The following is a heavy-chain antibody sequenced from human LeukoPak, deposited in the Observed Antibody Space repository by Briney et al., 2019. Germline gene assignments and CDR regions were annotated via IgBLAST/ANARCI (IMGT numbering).Heavy chain of an antibody. V-gene: IGHV3-7*04. CDR2: IKQDGSEK. Sequence: GGSLRLSCSASGFISSNCWMTWVRQAPGKGLEWVANIKQDGSEKYYVDSVKGRFTISRDNAKKSLYLQMNSLRAEDTAVYFCARDMIILQSWGQGTLVTVSS. CDR1: GFISSNCW. J-gene: IGHJ5*02. CDR3: ARDMIILQS. D-gene: IGHD3-16*01.